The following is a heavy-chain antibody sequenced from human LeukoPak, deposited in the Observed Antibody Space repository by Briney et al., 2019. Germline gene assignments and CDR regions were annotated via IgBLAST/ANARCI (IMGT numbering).Heavy chain of an antibody. D-gene: IGHD3-10*01. CDR3: ARGRYGSGSYSSDY. CDR1: GYTFTSYD. V-gene: IGHV1-8*01. Sequence: ASVKVSCKASGYTFTSYDINWVRQATGQGLEWMGWMNTNSGNTGYAQKFQGRVNMTRNTSISTAYMELSSLRSEDTAVYYCARGRYGSGSYSSDYWGQGTLVTVSS. J-gene: IGHJ4*02. CDR2: MNTNSGNT.